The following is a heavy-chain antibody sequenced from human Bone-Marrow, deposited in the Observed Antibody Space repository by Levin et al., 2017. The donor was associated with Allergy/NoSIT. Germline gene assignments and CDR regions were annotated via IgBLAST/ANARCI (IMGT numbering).Heavy chain of an antibody. D-gene: IGHD2-2*01. CDR3: ARAVYCSSTSCYENNWFDP. Sequence: GESLKISCAASGFTVSSNYMSWVRQAPGKGLEWVSVIYSGGSTYYADSVKGRFTISRDNSKNTLYLQMNSLRAEDTAVYYCARAVYCSSTSCYENNWFDPWGQGTLVTVSS. CDR1: GFTVSSNY. J-gene: IGHJ5*02. CDR2: IYSGGST. V-gene: IGHV3-53*01.